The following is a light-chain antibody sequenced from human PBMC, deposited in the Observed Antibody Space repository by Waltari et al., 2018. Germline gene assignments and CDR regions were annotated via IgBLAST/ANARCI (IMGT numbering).Light chain of an antibody. Sequence: QSVLTQPPSASGTPGQRVTISCSGSSSNIGSNYVYWYQQLPGTAPKLLIYRNNQRPSGVPDRFSGSKSGASASLASSGLRSEDEADYYCTTGDDSLSGVVFGGGTKLTVL. V-gene: IGLV1-47*01. J-gene: IGLJ2*01. CDR2: RNN. CDR3: TTGDDSLSGVV. CDR1: SSNIGSNY.